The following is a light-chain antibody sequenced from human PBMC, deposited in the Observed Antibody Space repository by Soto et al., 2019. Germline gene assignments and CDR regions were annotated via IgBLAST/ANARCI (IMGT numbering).Light chain of an antibody. CDR1: SSDVGGYNY. CDR3: CSYAGSYTYV. J-gene: IGLJ1*01. CDR2: DVS. V-gene: IGLV2-11*01. Sequence: QSVLTQPRSVSGSPGQSVTISCTGTSSDVGGYNYVSWYQQHPGKAPKLMIYDVSKRPSGVPDRFSVSKSGDTASLTISGLPAEDEVAYYCCSYAGSYTYVFGTGTKLTVL.